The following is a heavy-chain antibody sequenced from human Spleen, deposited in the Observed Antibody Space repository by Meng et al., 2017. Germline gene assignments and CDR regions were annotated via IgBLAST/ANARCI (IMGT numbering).Heavy chain of an antibody. D-gene: IGHD6-19*01. V-gene: IGHV4-30-4*08. J-gene: IGHJ4*02. Sequence: QVQLQESGPGLVKPSQTLSLTCTVSGGSISSGDYYWSWIRQPPGKGLEWIGEINHSGSTNYNPSLKSRVTISVDTSKNQFSLKLSSVTAADTAVYYCARGTYSSGWAFDYWGQGTLVTVSS. CDR2: INHSGST. CDR1: GGSISSGDYY. CDR3: ARGTYSSGWAFDY.